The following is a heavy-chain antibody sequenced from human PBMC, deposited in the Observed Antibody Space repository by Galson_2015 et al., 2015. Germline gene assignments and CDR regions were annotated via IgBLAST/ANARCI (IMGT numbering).Heavy chain of an antibody. V-gene: IGHV4-4*02. CDR2: IYHSGST. J-gene: IGHJ6*02. D-gene: IGHD2-2*01. CDR1: GGSISSSNW. Sequence: LTCAVSGGSISSSNWWSWVRQPPGKGLEWIGEIYHSGSTNYNPSLKGRVTISVDKSKNQFSLKLSSVTAADTAVYYCARESPECSSTSCYLPWGMDVWGQGTTVTVSS. CDR3: ARESPECSSTSCYLPWGMDV.